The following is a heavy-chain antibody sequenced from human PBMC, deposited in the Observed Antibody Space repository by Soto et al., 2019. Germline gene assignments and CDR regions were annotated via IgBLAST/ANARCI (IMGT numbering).Heavy chain of an antibody. CDR1: GGSISSYY. J-gene: IGHJ6*02. CDR3: ARDRRDGYNYGYYYYYGMDV. V-gene: IGHV4-59*01. Sequence: SETLSLTCTVSGGSISSYYWSWIRQPPGKGLEWIGYIYYSGSTNYNPSLKSRVTISVDTSKNQFSLKLSSVTAADTAVYYCARDRRDGYNYGYYYYYGMDVWGQGTTVTVS. D-gene: IGHD5-12*01. CDR2: IYYSGST.